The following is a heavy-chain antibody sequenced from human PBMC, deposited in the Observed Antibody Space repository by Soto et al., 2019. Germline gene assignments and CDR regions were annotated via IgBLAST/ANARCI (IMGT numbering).Heavy chain of an antibody. V-gene: IGHV3-23*01. CDR3: AKFIAPRSNYYYGMDV. D-gene: IGHD6-13*01. CDR1: GFTFSSYA. J-gene: IGHJ6*02. Sequence: GGSLRLSCAASGFTFSSYAMSWVRQAPGKGLERVSAISGSGGSTYYADSVKGRFTISRDNSKNTLYLQMNSLRAEDTAVYYCAKFIAPRSNYYYGMDVWGQGTTVTVSS. CDR2: ISGSGGST.